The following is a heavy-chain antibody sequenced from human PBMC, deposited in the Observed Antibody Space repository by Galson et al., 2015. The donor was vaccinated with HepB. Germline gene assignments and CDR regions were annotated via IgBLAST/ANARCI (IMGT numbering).Heavy chain of an antibody. Sequence: SVKVSCKASGGTFSSYAISWVRQAPGQGLEWMGGIIPIFGTANYAQKFQGRVTITADESTSTAYMELSSLRSEDTAVYYCASGAKLRFLEWLPADDSLDYYYYYMDVWGKGTTVTVSS. V-gene: IGHV1-69*13. CDR1: GGTFSSYA. D-gene: IGHD3-3*01. J-gene: IGHJ6*03. CDR2: IIPIFGTA. CDR3: ASGAKLRFLEWLPADDSLDYYYYYMDV.